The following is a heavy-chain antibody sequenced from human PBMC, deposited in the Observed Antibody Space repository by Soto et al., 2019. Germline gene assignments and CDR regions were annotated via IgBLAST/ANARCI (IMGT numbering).Heavy chain of an antibody. CDR3: ARALRYYYDSSGYSGRFDY. J-gene: IGHJ4*02. V-gene: IGHV4-39*01. D-gene: IGHD3-22*01. CDR1: GGSISSSSYY. Sequence: QLQLQESGPGLVKPSETLSLTCTVSGGSISSSSYYWGWIRQPPGKGLEWIGSIYYSGSTYYNPSLKSRVTISVDTSKNQFSLKLSSVTAADTAVYYCARALRYYYDSSGYSGRFDYWGQGTLVTVSS. CDR2: IYYSGST.